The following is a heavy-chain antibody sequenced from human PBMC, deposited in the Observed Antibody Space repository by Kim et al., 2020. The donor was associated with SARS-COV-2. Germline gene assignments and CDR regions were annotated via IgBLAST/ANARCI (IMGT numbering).Heavy chain of an antibody. CDR1: GYTSTSYA. Sequence: ASVKVSCKASGYTSTSYAMHWVRQAPGQRLEWMGWINAGNGNTKYSQKFQGRVTITRDTSASTAYMELSSLRSEDTAVYYCARAWDRRFGDSRPGWFDPWGQGTLVTVSS. V-gene: IGHV1-3*01. CDR3: ARAWDRRFGDSRPGWFDP. D-gene: IGHD3-10*01. CDR2: INAGNGNT. J-gene: IGHJ5*02.